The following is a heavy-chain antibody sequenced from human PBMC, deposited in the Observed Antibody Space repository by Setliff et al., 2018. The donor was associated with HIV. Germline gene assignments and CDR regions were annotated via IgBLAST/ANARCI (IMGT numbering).Heavy chain of an antibody. D-gene: IGHD2-21*01. CDR3: ATDPRRLSY. J-gene: IGHJ4*02. CDR1: GFTFSSYE. CDR2: ISVSGTDI. Sequence: GGSLRLSCAASGFTFSSYEINWIRQAPGKGLELLSYISVSGTDIKYADSVKGRFTISRDNAKNSLYLQMNSLRAEDTAVYYCATDPRRLSYWGQGTLVTVSS. V-gene: IGHV3-48*03.